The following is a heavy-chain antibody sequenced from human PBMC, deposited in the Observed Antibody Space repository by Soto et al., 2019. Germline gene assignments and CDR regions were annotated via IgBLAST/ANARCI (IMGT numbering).Heavy chain of an antibody. Sequence: GGSLRLSCAASGFTFSSYWMSWVRQAPGKGLEWVANIKQDGSEKYYVDSVKGRLTISRDNAKNSLYLQMNSLRAEDTAVYYCARDRYYDSSGYYDFPYFDYWGQGTLVTVSS. CDR3: ARDRYYDSSGYYDFPYFDY. D-gene: IGHD3-22*01. CDR2: IKQDGSEK. V-gene: IGHV3-7*03. CDR1: GFTFSSYW. J-gene: IGHJ4*02.